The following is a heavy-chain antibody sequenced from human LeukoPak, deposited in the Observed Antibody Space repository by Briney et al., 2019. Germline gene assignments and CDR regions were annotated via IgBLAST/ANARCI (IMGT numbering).Heavy chain of an antibody. CDR1: GFTFSSYS. V-gene: IGHV3-66*01. J-gene: IGHJ6*02. CDR2: IYSGGST. Sequence: GGSLRVSCAASGFTFSSYSMNWVRQALGKGLEWVSVIYSGGSTYYADSVKGRFTISRDNSKNTLYLQMNSLRAEDTAVYYCARVSIYYYYGMDVWGQGTTVTVSS. D-gene: IGHD3-10*01. CDR3: ARVSIYYYYGMDV.